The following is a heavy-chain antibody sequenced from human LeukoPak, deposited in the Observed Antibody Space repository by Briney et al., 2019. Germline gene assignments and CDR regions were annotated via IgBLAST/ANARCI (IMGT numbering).Heavy chain of an antibody. V-gene: IGHV3-11*01. Sequence: GGSLRLSCAASGFTFSNYYMSWVRQAPGKGLEWVSYISSSGSTIYYADSVKGRFTISRDNAKNSLYLQMNSLRAEDTAVYYCARGEGIVATNRGWLLWPADYWGQGTLVTVSS. CDR2: ISSSGSTI. J-gene: IGHJ4*02. CDR3: ARGEGIVATNRGWLLWPADY. CDR1: GFTFSNYY. D-gene: IGHD5-12*01.